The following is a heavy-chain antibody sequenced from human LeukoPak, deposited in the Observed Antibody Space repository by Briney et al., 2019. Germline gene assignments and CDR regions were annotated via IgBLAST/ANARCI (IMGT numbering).Heavy chain of an antibody. Sequence: KFQGRITITRDTSASTAYMELSSLRSEDTAVYYCARGQHLGFDYWGQGTLVTVSS. D-gene: IGHD7-27*01. J-gene: IGHJ4*02. V-gene: IGHV1-3*01. CDR3: ARGQHLGFDY.